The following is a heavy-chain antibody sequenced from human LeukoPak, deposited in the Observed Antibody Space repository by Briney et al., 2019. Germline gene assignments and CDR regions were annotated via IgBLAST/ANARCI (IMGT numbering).Heavy chain of an antibody. D-gene: IGHD1-26*01. CDR3: ARDWVGAAREPSFDY. J-gene: IGHJ4*02. CDR1: GFTFSSYE. V-gene: IGHV3-48*03. Sequence: PGGSLRLSCAASGFTFSSYEMNWVRQAPGKGLEWVSYISSSGNTIYYADSVKGRFAISRDNAKNSLYLQMNSLRAEDTAVYYCARDWVGAAREPSFDYWGQGTLVTVSS. CDR2: ISSSGNTI.